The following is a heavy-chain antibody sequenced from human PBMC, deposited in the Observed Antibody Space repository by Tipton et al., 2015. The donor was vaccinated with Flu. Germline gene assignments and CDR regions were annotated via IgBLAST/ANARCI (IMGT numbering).Heavy chain of an antibody. D-gene: IGHD2-2*01. J-gene: IGHJ4*02. Sequence: LRLSCSVSGDAIGSRYYWGWIRQPPGKGLEWIGNVHRTGTTYHNPSLKSRVTMSVDTSKNQFSLRLTSVTAADTAVYYCARDPSLGMPDYFDSWGQGTLVTASS. CDR3: ARDPSLGMPDYFDS. V-gene: IGHV4-38-2*02. CDR1: GDAIGSRYY. CDR2: VHRTGTT.